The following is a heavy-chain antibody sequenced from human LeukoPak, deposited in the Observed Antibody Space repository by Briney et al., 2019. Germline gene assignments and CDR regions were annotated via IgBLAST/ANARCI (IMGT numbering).Heavy chain of an antibody. CDR2: ISGSGGST. CDR1: GFTFSSYA. Sequence: GGSLRLSCAASGFTFSSYAMRWVRQAPGKGLEWVSAISGSGGSTYYADSVKGRFTISRDNSKSTLYLQMNSLRAEDTALYYCAKVVDAWGVRLGELSLWGQGTLVTVSS. D-gene: IGHD3-16*02. V-gene: IGHV3-23*01. CDR3: AKVVDAWGVRLGELSL. J-gene: IGHJ4*02.